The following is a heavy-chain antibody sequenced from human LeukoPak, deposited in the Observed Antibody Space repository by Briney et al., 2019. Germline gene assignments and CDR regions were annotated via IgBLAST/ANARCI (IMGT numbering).Heavy chain of an antibody. Sequence: PGGSLRLSCVASGFAVGSNYMSWVRQAPGKGLEWVSLIYSGGAIRYADSVKGRFTISRDNSKNTLYLLMNSLIPEDTAVYYCAREVVSIPSYFDSWGQGTLVTVSS. J-gene: IGHJ4*02. V-gene: IGHV3-53*01. D-gene: IGHD2-21*01. CDR2: IYSGGAI. CDR3: AREVVSIPSYFDS. CDR1: GFAVGSNY.